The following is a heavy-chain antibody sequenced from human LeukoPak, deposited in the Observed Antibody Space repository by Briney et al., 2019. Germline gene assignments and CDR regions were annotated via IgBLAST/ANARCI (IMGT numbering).Heavy chain of an antibody. Sequence: SETLSLTCTVPGYFISSGYYWGWIRQPPGKGLEWIGSIYHSGSTYYNPSLKSRVSISVDTSKNQFSLKLSSVTAADTAVYYCARVSNPYYFDQWGQGTLVTVSS. CDR1: GYFISSGYY. V-gene: IGHV4-38-2*02. CDR2: IYHSGST. J-gene: IGHJ4*02. CDR3: ARVSNPYYFDQ. D-gene: IGHD4-11*01.